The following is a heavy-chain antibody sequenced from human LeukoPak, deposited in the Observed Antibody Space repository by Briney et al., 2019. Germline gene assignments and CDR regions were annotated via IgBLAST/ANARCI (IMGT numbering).Heavy chain of an antibody. CDR1: GFTFSSYA. D-gene: IGHD1-26*01. CDR3: VAGSGSYFDY. V-gene: IGHV3-66*02. CDR2: IYSGGST. J-gene: IGHJ4*02. Sequence: PGGSLRLSCAASGFTFSSYAMHWVRQAPGKGLEWVSVIYSGGSTYYADSVKGRFTISRDNSKNTLYLQMSSLRAEDTAVYYCVAGSGSYFDYWGQGTLVTVSS.